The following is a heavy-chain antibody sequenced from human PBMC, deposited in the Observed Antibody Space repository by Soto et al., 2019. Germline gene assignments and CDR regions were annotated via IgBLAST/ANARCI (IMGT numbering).Heavy chain of an antibody. CDR1: GFTFSRYT. D-gene: IGHD2-2*01. Sequence: GGSLRLSCAASGFTFSRYTMNWVRQAPGKGLEWVSTFVRSTGSTFYADSVKGRFTISRDNSKTTLYLQMNSLRAEDTAVYYCAGGISTITSDALAFDIWGQGTMVTVS. J-gene: IGHJ3*02. V-gene: IGHV3-23*01. CDR3: AGGISTITSDALAFDI. CDR2: FVRSTGST.